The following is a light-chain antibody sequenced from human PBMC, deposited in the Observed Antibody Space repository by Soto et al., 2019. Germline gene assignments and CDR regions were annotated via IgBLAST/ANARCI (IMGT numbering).Light chain of an antibody. CDR3: QQSYSTPGS. CDR1: QSISGY. J-gene: IGKJ4*01. CDR2: ASS. Sequence: DIQMTQSPSSLSASVGDRVTITCRASQSISGYLNWYQQKPGKAPKLLIYASSSLQSGVPSRFSGSGSGTDFTLTISSLQPEDFATYYCQQSYSTPGSFGGGTKVEIK. V-gene: IGKV1-39*01.